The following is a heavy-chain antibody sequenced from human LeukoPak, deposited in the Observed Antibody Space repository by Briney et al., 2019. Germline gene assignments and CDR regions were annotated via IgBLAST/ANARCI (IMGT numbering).Heavy chain of an antibody. CDR2: IHSGGST. D-gene: IGHD6-19*01. J-gene: IGHJ6*04. CDR1: GFTVSSNY. V-gene: IGHV3-53*01. CDR3: ATDPSSGFPPPYYTGRPV. Sequence: GGSLRLSCAASGFTVSSNYMSWVRQAPGKGLEWVSVIHSGGSTYYADSVRGRFTISRDNSKNTMYLQMNSLRAEDTAVYYCATDPSSGFPPPYYTGRPVGAKGPRPTVSS.